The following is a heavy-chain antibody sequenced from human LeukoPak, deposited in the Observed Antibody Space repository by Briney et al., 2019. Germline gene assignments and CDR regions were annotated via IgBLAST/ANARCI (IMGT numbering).Heavy chain of an antibody. D-gene: IGHD2-2*02. J-gene: IGHJ4*02. CDR2: IIPIFGTA. V-gene: IGHV1-69*01. CDR1: GGTFSNYA. CDR3: ARGGRAGYCTTTSCYTVDYFDY. Sequence: SVKVSCKASGGTFSNYAISWVRQAPGQGLEWIGGIIPIFGTANYAQKFQGRVTITADESTSTAYMELSSLRSEDTAVYYCARGGRAGYCTTTSCYTVDYFDYWGQGTLVTVSS.